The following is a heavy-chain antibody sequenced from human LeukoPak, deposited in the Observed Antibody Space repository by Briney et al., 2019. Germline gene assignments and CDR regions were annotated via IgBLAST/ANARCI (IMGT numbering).Heavy chain of an antibody. CDR3: ARGVTMIVVVPDAFDI. CDR2: NYYSGRT. D-gene: IGHD3-22*01. J-gene: IGHJ3*02. V-gene: IGHV4-59*01. CDR1: GGPISSYY. Sequence: PSETLSLPCTVSGGPISSYYGRWIRQPPGKGLEWIGYNYYSGRTNYNPSLKSRVTKSVATSKNKSSLKLCSVIAADTAVYYCARGVTMIVVVPDAFDIWGQGTMVTVSS.